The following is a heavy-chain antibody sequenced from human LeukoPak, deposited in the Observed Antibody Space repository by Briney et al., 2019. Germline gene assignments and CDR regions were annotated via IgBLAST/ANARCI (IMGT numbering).Heavy chain of an antibody. D-gene: IGHD6-19*01. CDR2: INSDGSST. Sequence: GGSLRLSCAASGFTFSSYWMHWVRQAQGKGLVWVSRINSDGSSTSYADSVKGRFTISRDNAKNTLYLQMNSLRAEDTAVYYCAREVVGSGWYLGWGQGTLVTVSS. CDR1: GFTFSSYW. V-gene: IGHV3-74*01. CDR3: AREVVGSGWYLG. J-gene: IGHJ4*02.